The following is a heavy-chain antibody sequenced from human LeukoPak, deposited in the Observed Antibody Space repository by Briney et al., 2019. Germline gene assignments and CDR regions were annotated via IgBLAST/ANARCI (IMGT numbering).Heavy chain of an antibody. CDR3: ARDRISSGSIDY. V-gene: IGHV4-59*01. J-gene: IGHJ4*02. CDR2: VHYSGST. D-gene: IGHD3-22*01. CDR1: GASISSYY. Sequence: SETLSLSCTVSGASISSYYWSWIRQPPGKELEWIGYVHYSGSTKYNPSLKSRVTISVDTSKNQFSLKLSSVTAADTAVYYCARDRISSGSIDYWGQGTLVTVSS.